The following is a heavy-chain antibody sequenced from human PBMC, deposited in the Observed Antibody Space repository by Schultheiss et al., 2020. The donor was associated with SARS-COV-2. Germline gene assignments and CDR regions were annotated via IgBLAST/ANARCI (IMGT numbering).Heavy chain of an antibody. J-gene: IGHJ5*02. D-gene: IGHD5-24*01. CDR3: ARVSDGYTLES. CDR2: IYYSGSI. Sequence: SETLSLTCTVSGGSISSYYWTWIRQPPGKGLEWIGYIYYSGSINYNPSLKSRVSISVDTSKNQFSLKLNSVTAADTAVYYCARVSDGYTLESWGQGTLVTVSS. CDR1: GGSISSYY. V-gene: IGHV4-59*01.